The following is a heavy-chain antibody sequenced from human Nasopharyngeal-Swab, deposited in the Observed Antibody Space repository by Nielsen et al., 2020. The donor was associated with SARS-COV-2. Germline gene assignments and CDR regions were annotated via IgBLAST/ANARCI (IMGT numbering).Heavy chain of an antibody. D-gene: IGHD2-2*02. CDR1: GLTFGSSW. CDR3: ARDSYTRPDY. J-gene: IGHJ4*02. V-gene: IGHV3-7*01. CDR2: INGDGSVE. Sequence: GESLKISCVVSGLTFGSSWMTWVRQAPGKGLEWLANINGDGSVENYVDSVKGRFTISRDNSKNSLYLQMNSLRVEDTAIYYCARDSYTRPDYWGQGTLVTVSS.